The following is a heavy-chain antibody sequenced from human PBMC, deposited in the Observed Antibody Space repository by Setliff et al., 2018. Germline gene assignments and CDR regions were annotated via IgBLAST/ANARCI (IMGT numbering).Heavy chain of an antibody. D-gene: IGHD5-18*01. Sequence: ASVKVSCKASGNTFTGYYIHWLRQAPGQGLEWMGCINPNSGDTTFAQKFQGRVTITRDTSTTTVYMELSSLRSDDTAVYYCARAPLESGYYYGQGHYFDYWGQGTLVTVSS. CDR1: GNTFTGYY. V-gene: IGHV1-2*02. J-gene: IGHJ4*02. CDR2: INPNSGDT. CDR3: ARAPLESGYYYGQGHYFDY.